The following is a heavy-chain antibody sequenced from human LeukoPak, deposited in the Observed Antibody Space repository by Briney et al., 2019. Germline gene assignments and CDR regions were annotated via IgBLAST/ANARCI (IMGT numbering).Heavy chain of an antibody. CDR1: GLIFSSYG. CDR3: AQGHSYTAMYF. Sequence: PGGSLRLSRAASGLIFSSYGMHWVRQAPGKGLEWVTFIRFDGSNTYYSDSVKGRFTISRDNSKNTLYLQMNSLRVEDTAVYYCAQGHSYTAMYFWGQGTLVTVSS. V-gene: IGHV3-30*02. D-gene: IGHD5-18*01. J-gene: IGHJ4*02. CDR2: IRFDGSNT.